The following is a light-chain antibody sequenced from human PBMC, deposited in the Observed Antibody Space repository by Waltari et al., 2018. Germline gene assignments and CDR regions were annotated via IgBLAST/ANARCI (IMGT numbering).Light chain of an antibody. Sequence: QSALTQPASVSGSPGQSITISCTGTSSDGGGYNYVSWYQQHPGKAPKLMIYEVSNRPSGVSNRFSGSKSGNPASLTISGLQAEAEADYYCSSYTSSSTLVFGGGTKLTVL. CDR1: SSDGGGYNY. V-gene: IGLV2-14*01. J-gene: IGLJ2*01. CDR2: EVS. CDR3: SSYTSSSTLV.